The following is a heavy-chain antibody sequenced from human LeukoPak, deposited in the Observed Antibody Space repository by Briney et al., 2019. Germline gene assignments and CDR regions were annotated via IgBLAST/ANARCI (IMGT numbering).Heavy chain of an antibody. J-gene: IGHJ4*02. V-gene: IGHV3-21*01. CDR3: ARHLSGITGYTYSRGIDY. D-gene: IGHD6-19*01. CDR2: ISSSSSYI. Sequence: GGSLRLSCAASGFPFSSYSMNWVRQAPGKGLEWVSSISSSSSYIYYADSVKGRFTISRDNAKNSLYLQMNSLGAEDTAVYYCARHLSGITGYTYSRGIDYWGQGTLLTVSS. CDR1: GFPFSSYS.